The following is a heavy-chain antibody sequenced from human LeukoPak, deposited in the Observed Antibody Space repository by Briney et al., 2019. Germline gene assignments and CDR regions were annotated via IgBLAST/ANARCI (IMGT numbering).Heavy chain of an antibody. D-gene: IGHD6-6*01. CDR2: ISGSGGST. J-gene: IGHJ3*02. CDR1: GFTFSSYA. V-gene: IGHV3-23*01. CDR3: ARVRPGRSSLVDAFDI. Sequence: SGGSLRLSCAASGFTFSSYAMSWLRQAPGKGLEGVSAISGSGGSTYYADSVKGRFTISRDNSKNTLYLKMNSLRAEDPAVYYCARVRPGRSSLVDAFDIWGQGTMVTVSS.